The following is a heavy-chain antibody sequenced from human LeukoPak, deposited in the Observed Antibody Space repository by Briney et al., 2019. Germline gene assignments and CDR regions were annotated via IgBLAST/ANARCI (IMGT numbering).Heavy chain of an antibody. D-gene: IGHD1-20*01. Sequence: VXQXPGQXXXWMGWINPNSGGTNYAQNFQGRVTMTRDTSISTAYMELSRLRSDDTAVYYCARDRGITGTDYWGQGTLVTVSS. CDR3: ARDRGITGTDY. J-gene: IGHJ4*02. CDR2: INPNSGGT. V-gene: IGHV1-2*02.